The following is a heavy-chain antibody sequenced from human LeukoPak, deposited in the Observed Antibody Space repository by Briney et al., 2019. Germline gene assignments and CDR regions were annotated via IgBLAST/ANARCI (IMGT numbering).Heavy chain of an antibody. CDR2: IYYSGTT. J-gene: IGHJ4*02. CDR1: GGSISSSSYY. CDR3: ARHTSHTIGTGDFDY. Sequence: KPSETLSLTCTVSGGSISSSSYYWGWIRQPPGKGLEWIGSIYYSGTTYYNPSRKSRVTISVDTAKNQSSLELSSVTAADTAVYYCARHTSHTIGTGDFDYWGQGTLVTVSS. D-gene: IGHD1-1*01. V-gene: IGHV4-39*01.